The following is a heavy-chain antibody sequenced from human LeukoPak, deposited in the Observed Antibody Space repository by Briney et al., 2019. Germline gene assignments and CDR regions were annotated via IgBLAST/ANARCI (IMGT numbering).Heavy chain of an antibody. CDR1: GFTFSSYA. J-gene: IGHJ3*02. CDR2: ISGSGGST. Sequence: PGGSLRLSCAASGFTFSSYAMSWVRQAPGKGLEWVSAISGSGGSTYYADSVKGRFTISRDNSKNTLYLQMNSLRAEDTAVYYCANQEGSSWAHDAFDIWGQGTMVTVSS. D-gene: IGHD6-13*01. CDR3: ANQEGSSWAHDAFDI. V-gene: IGHV3-23*01.